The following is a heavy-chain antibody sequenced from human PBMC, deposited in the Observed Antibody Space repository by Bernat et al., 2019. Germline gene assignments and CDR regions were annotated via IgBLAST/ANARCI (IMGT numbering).Heavy chain of an antibody. CDR3: AKDGGSYYVDDY. V-gene: IGHV3-30*02. Sequence: QVQLVESGGGVVQPGGSLRLSCAASGFTFSSYGMHWFRQAPGKGLEWVAFIRYDGSNKYYADSVKGRFTISRDNSKNTLYLQMNSLRAEDTAVYYCAKDGGSYYVDDYWGQGTLVTVSS. D-gene: IGHD1-26*01. J-gene: IGHJ4*02. CDR2: IRYDGSNK. CDR1: GFTFSSYG.